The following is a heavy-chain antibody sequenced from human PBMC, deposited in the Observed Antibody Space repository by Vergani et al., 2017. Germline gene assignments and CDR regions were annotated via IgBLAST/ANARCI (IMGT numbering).Heavy chain of an antibody. CDR2: INPNSGGT. CDR1: GYTFTGYY. D-gene: IGHD2-15*01. Sequence: QVQLVQSGAEVKKPGASVKVSCKASGYTFTGYYMHWVRQAPGQGLEWMGWINPNSGGTNYAQKFQGRVTMTRDTSISTAYMELSRLGSDDTAVYYCARRHCSGGSCYSFDYWGQGTLVTVSS. CDR3: ARRHCSGGSCYSFDY. V-gene: IGHV1-2*02. J-gene: IGHJ4*02.